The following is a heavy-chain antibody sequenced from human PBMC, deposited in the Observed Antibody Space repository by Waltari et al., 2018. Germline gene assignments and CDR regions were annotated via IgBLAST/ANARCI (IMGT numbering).Heavy chain of an antibody. J-gene: IGHJ4*02. V-gene: IGHV3-9*01. Sequence: EVQLVESGGGLVQPGRSLRLSCAASGFTFAVYAMHWVRQAPGKGLEGAAVISWNGGSIGYADSVKCRFTRARDNAKNSLYLKMNSLKAEDTALYDCAKRAYDSSGPLDYWGQGTLVTVSS. CDR3: AKRAYDSSGPLDY. CDR1: GFTFAVYA. D-gene: IGHD3-22*01. CDR2: ISWNGGSI.